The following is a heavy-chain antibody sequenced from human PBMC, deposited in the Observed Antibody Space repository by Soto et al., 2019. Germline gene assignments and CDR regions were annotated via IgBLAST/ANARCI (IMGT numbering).Heavy chain of an antibody. V-gene: IGHV3-23*01. CDR3: AKSRWGGLPAARNNWFDP. D-gene: IGHD2-2*01. J-gene: IGHJ5*02. CDR1: GFTFSSYA. CDR2: ISGSGGST. Sequence: EVQLLESGGGLVQPGGSLRLSCAASGFTFSSYAMSWVRQAPGKGLEWVSVISGSGGSTYYADSVKGRFTISRDNSKNTLYLQMNSLRAEDTAVYYCAKSRWGGLPAARNNWFDPWGQGTLVTVSS.